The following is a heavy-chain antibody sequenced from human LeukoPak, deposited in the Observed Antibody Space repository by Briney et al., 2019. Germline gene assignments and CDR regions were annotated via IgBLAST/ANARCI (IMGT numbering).Heavy chain of an antibody. CDR2: IYPGDSDT. Sequence: KPGESLKISCKGSGYSFTSYWIGWVRQMPGKGLEWMGIIYPGDSDTRYSPSFQGQVTISADKSISTAYLQWSSLKASDTAMYYCARDTYCSGGSCYSGYFDYWGQGTTVTVSS. V-gene: IGHV5-51*01. J-gene: IGHJ4*03. CDR1: GYSFTSYW. D-gene: IGHD2-15*01. CDR3: ARDTYCSGGSCYSGYFDY.